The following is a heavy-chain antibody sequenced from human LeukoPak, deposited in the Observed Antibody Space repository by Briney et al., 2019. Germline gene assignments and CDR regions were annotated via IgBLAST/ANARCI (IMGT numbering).Heavy chain of an antibody. D-gene: IGHD6-13*01. Sequence: ASVKVSCKASGYTFTGYYMHWVRQAPGQGLEWMGWINPNSGDTNYAQRFQGRVTMTRDTSISTAYMELSSLRSEDTAVYYCARDGSSSWEIDYWGQGTLVTVSS. J-gene: IGHJ4*02. CDR2: INPNSGDT. V-gene: IGHV1-2*02. CDR3: ARDGSSSWEIDY. CDR1: GYTFTGYY.